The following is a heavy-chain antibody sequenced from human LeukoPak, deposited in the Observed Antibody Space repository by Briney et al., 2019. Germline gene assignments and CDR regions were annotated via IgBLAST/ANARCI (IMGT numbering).Heavy chain of an antibody. J-gene: IGHJ4*02. CDR1: GGTFSTYA. Sequence: ASVKVSCKASGGTFSTYAISWVRQAPGQGLEWMGWINPNSGDTNFAQKFQGRVTMTRDTSISTAYMELSRLTSDDTAVYYCARDAAGGRDYWGQGTLVTVSS. CDR3: ARDAAGGRDY. V-gene: IGHV1-2*02. CDR2: INPNSGDT. D-gene: IGHD6-13*01.